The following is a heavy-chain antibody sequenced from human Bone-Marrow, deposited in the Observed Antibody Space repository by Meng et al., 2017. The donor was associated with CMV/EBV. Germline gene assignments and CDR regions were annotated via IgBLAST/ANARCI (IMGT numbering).Heavy chain of an antibody. CDR3: ARVYSYYYDSSGYSD. D-gene: IGHD3-22*01. CDR1: GGTFSSYA. V-gene: IGHV1-69*05. CDR2: IIPIFGTA. Sequence: SVKVSCKASGGTFSSYAISWVRQAPGQGLEWMGGIIPIFGTANYAQKFQGRVTITTDEPTSTAYMELSSLRSEDTAVYYCARVYSYYYDSSGYSDWGQGTLVTVSS. J-gene: IGHJ4*02.